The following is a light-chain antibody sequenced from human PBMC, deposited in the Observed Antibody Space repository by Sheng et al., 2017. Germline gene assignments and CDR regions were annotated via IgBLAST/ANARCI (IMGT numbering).Light chain of an antibody. V-gene: IGKV3-15*01. CDR3: QQYNNWPRT. CDR2: GAS. J-gene: IGKJ1*01. Sequence: EIVMTQSPATLSVSPGESATLSCRASQSVSSNLAWYQRKPGQAPRLLIYGASTRATGIPARFSGSGSGTEFTLTISSLQSEDFAVYYCQQYNNWPRTFGQGTKVEIK. CDR1: QSVSSN.